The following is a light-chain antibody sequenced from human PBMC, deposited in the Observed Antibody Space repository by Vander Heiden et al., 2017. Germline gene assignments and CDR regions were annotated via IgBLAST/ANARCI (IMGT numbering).Light chain of an antibody. CDR2: DVS. J-gene: IGLJ2*01. CDR3: SSYAGSNNFVV. Sequence: QSALTQPPSASGSPAPSVTISCTGTSSDVGGYNYVSWYQQHPGKAPNLMIYDVSTRPSGVPDRFSGSKSGNTASLTVTGLQAEDEADYYCSSYAGSNNFVVFGGGTKLTVL. CDR1: SSDVGGYNY. V-gene: IGLV2-8*01.